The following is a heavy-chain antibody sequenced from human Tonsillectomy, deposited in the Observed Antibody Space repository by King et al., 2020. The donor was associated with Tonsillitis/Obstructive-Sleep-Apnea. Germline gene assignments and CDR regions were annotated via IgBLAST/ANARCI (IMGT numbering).Heavy chain of an antibody. Sequence: VQLVESGGGVVQPGRSLRLSCAASGFPFSSYGMHWVRQAPGKGLEWVALVSYDGSNKYYADSVKGRFTICRDNSKNTLYLQMNSLRAEDTTVYYCARDPGHWLDPWGQGTLVTVSS. CDR2: VSYDGSNK. CDR3: ARDPGHWLDP. J-gene: IGHJ5*02. V-gene: IGHV3-30*01. D-gene: IGHD3-10*01. CDR1: GFPFSSYG.